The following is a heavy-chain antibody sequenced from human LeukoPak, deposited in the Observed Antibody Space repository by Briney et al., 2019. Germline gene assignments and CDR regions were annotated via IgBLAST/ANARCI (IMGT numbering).Heavy chain of an antibody. D-gene: IGHD3-3*01. CDR2: ISYDGSNK. CDR1: GFTFSSYA. V-gene: IGHV3-30*04. Sequence: GGSLRLSCAASGFTFSSYAMHWVRQAPGKGLEWVAVISYDGSNKYYADSVKGRFTISRDNSKNTLYLQMNSLRADDTAVYYCARTYDFWSGYPYFDYWGQGTLVTVSS. J-gene: IGHJ4*02. CDR3: ARTYDFWSGYPYFDY.